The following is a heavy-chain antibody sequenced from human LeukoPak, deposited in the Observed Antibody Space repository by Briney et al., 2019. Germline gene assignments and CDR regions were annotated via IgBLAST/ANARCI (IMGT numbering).Heavy chain of an antibody. V-gene: IGHV4-39*07. J-gene: IGHJ4*02. Sequence: SETLSLTCTVSGGSISSSSYYWGWIRQPPGKGLEWIGSIYYSGSTNSNPSLKSRVIISVDTSKNQFSLKLSSVTAADTAVYYCARHEDTAMVVSPFDYWGQGTLVTVSS. D-gene: IGHD5-18*01. CDR2: IYYSGST. CDR1: GGSISSSSYY. CDR3: ARHEDTAMVVSPFDY.